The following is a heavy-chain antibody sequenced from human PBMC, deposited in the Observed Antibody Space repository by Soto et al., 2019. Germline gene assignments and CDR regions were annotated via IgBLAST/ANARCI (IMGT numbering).Heavy chain of an antibody. D-gene: IGHD3-22*01. Sequence: GGSLRLSCAASGFTFSSYGMHWVRQAPGKGLEWVAVISYDGSNKYYADYVKGRFTISRDNSKNTLYLQMNSLRAEDTAVYYCAKDYDYYETWGQGTLVTVSS. V-gene: IGHV3-30*18. CDR3: AKDYDYYET. CDR1: GFTFSSYG. CDR2: ISYDGSNK. J-gene: IGHJ5*02.